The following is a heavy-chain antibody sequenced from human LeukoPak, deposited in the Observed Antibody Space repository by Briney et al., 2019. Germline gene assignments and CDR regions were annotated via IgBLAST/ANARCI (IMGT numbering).Heavy chain of an antibody. CDR3: AIGPEYSSGWYYFDY. D-gene: IGHD6-19*01. CDR2: IFPIFATP. V-gene: IGHV1-69*05. CDR1: GGTFSRYT. Sequence: ASVKVSCKASGGTFSRYTMIWVRQAPGQGLEYMGGIFPIFATPNYAQQFQGRVTITTDESTSTTYMQLSSLTSEDTAVYYCAIGPEYSSGWYYFDYWGQGALVTVSS. J-gene: IGHJ4*02.